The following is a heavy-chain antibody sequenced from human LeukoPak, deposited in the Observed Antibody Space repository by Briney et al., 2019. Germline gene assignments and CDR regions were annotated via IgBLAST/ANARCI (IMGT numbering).Heavy chain of an antibody. J-gene: IGHJ5*02. CDR3: ARDRYYYGSGTSVRFDP. CDR2: IYTSGST. Sequence: SETLSLTCTVSGGSISSYYWSWIRQPAGKGLEWIGRIYTSGSTNYNPSLKSRVTMSVDTSKNQFSLKLSSVTAADTAVYYCARDRYYYGSGTSVRFDPWGQGTLVTVSS. D-gene: IGHD3-10*01. V-gene: IGHV4-4*07. CDR1: GGSISSYY.